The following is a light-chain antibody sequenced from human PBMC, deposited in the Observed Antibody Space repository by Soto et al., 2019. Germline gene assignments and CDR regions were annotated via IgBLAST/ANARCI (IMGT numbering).Light chain of an antibody. CDR1: DIGGKS. CDR3: QLWDSGSDQLV. J-gene: IGLJ2*01. Sequence: SYVLTQPPSLSVAPGQTARVSCGGDDIGGKSVHWYQQRPGQAPVLVVYNDDARPSGIPERFSGSNSGNTATLAISRVEAGDEADYYCQLWDSGSDQLVFGGGTKVTVL. CDR2: NDD. V-gene: IGLV3-21*02.